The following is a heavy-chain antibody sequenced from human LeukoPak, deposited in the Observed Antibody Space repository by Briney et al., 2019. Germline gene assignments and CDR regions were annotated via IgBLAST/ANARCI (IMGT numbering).Heavy chain of an antibody. V-gene: IGHV1-24*01. CDR3: ARGITFGGVIVNVFDI. J-gene: IGHJ3*02. CDR2: FDPEDGET. Sequence: GASVKVSCKVSGYTLTELSMHWVRQAPGKGLEWMGGFDPEDGETIYAQKFQGRVTMNEDTSTDTAYMEPSSLRSEDTAVYYCARGITFGGVIVNVFDIWGQGTMVTVSS. CDR1: GYTLTELS. D-gene: IGHD3-16*02.